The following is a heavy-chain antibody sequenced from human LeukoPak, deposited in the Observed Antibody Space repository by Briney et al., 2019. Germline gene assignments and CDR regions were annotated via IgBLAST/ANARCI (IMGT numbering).Heavy chain of an antibody. V-gene: IGHV3-23*01. D-gene: IGHD2-2*02. CDR3: AKVPGEYCSSTSCYTFDY. J-gene: IGHJ4*02. CDR2: ISGSGGST. CDR1: GFIFSSYW. Sequence: PGGSLRLSCAASGFIFSSYWMTWVRQAPGKGLEWVSAISGSGGSTYYADSVKGRFTISRDNSKNTLYLQMNSLRAEDTAVYYCAKVPGEYCSSTSCYTFDYWGQGTLVTVSS.